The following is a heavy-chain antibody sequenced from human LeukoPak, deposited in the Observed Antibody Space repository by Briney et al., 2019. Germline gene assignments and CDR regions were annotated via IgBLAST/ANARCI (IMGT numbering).Heavy chain of an antibody. Sequence: GGSQRLSCAASGFTFSNFWMTWVRQAPGKGLEWVANIKEDGSDKNYVDSFKGRFTISRDNAKNSPYLQMNSLRAEDTAVYYCARALLGYCSSTSCYLAAFDIWGQGTMVTVSS. J-gene: IGHJ3*02. CDR3: ARALLGYCSSTSCYLAAFDI. V-gene: IGHV3-7*04. CDR2: IKEDGSDK. CDR1: GFTFSNFW. D-gene: IGHD2-2*01.